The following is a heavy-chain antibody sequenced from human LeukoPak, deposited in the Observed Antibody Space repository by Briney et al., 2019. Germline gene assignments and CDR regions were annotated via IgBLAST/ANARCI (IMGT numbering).Heavy chain of an antibody. V-gene: IGHV3-23*01. D-gene: IGHD6-13*01. Sequence: PGGSLRLSCAASGFTFSSYVMSWVRQAPGKGLEWVSGIRDSDGSTYYADSVKGRFTISRDNSKNMLYLQINSLRAEDTAVYYCAKPGSSRPYFDFWGQGTLVTVSS. J-gene: IGHJ4*02. CDR1: GFTFSSYV. CDR3: AKPGSSRPYFDF. CDR2: IRDSDGST.